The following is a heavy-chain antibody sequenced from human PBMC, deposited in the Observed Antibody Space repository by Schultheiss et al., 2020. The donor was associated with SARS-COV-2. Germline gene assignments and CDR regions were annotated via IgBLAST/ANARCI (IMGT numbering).Heavy chain of an antibody. J-gene: IGHJ3*02. Sequence: GGSLRLSCAASGFTFSSYSMNWVRQAPGKGLEWVSYISSSGSTIYYADSVKGRFTISRDNAKNSLYLQMNSLRAEDTAVYYCATDSSGVDIWGQGTMVTVSS. CDR2: ISSSGSTI. CDR1: GFTFSSYS. V-gene: IGHV3-48*04. D-gene: IGHD3-22*01. CDR3: ATDSSGVDI.